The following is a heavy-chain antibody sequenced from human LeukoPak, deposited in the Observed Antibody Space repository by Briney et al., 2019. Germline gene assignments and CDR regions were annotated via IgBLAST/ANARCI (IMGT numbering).Heavy chain of an antibody. J-gene: IGHJ4*02. D-gene: IGHD3-16*01. Sequence: ASVKVSCKASGYTFTSYYMHWVRQAPGQGLEWMGIINPSGGSTSYAQKFQGRVTMTRDTSISTAYMELSRLRADDTAVYYCARAPGTRGSYGDWGQGTLVTVSS. V-gene: IGHV1-46*01. CDR3: ARAPGTRGSYGD. CDR1: GYTFTSYY. CDR2: INPSGGST.